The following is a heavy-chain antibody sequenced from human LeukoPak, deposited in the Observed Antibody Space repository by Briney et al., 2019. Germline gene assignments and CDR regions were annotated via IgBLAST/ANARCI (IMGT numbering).Heavy chain of an antibody. Sequence: GGSLRLSCAASGFTFSSYGMHWVRQAPGKGLEWVAVISYDGSNKYYADSVKGRFTISRDNSKYTPYLQMNSLRAEDTAVYYCANSRYGGYPFDYWAREPWSPSPQ. CDR3: ANSRYGGYPFDY. D-gene: IGHD5-12*01. V-gene: IGHV3-30*18. CDR2: ISYDGSNK. CDR1: GFTFSSYG. J-gene: IGHJ4*02.